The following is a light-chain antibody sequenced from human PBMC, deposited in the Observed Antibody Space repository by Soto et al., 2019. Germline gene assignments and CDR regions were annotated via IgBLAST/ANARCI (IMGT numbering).Light chain of an antibody. Sequence: DIQMSQSPSTLSASLGDRVTITCRASQSISSWLAWYQQKAGKAPKLLIYDASSLESGAPSRFSGSGSGTEFTLTISSLQPDDFATYYCQQYDGYRFAQGTKVDIK. J-gene: IGKJ1*01. CDR2: DAS. CDR1: QSISSW. V-gene: IGKV1-5*01. CDR3: QQYDGYR.